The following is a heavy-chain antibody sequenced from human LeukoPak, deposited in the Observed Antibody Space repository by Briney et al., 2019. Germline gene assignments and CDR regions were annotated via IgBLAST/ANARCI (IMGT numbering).Heavy chain of an antibody. D-gene: IGHD3-22*01. CDR2: IKQDGSEK. J-gene: IGHJ4*02. CDR1: GFTFSDYY. CDR3: ARDSVPYYYDSSGYIDY. V-gene: IGHV3-7*01. Sequence: GGSLRLSCAASGFTFSDYYMSWIRQAPGKGLEWVANIKQDGSEKYYVDSVKGRFTISRDNAKNSLYLQMNSLRAEDTAVYYCARDSVPYYYDSSGYIDYWGQGTLVTVSS.